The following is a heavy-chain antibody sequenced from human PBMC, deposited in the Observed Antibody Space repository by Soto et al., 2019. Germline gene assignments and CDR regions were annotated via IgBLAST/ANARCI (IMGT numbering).Heavy chain of an antibody. J-gene: IGHJ5*02. V-gene: IGHV4-34*01. D-gene: IGHD2-15*01. CDR2: INHSGST. Sequence: SETLSLTCAVYGGSFSGYYWSWIRQPPGKGLEWIGEINHSGSTNYNPSLKSRVTISVDTSKNQFSLKLSSVTAADTAVYYCAGRLYCSGGSCYHLGPYNWFDPWGQGTLVT. CDR3: AGRLYCSGGSCYHLGPYNWFDP. CDR1: GGSFSGYY.